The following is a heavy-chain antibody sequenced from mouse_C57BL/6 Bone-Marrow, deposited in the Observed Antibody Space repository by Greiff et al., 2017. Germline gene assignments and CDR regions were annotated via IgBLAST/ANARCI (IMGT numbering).Heavy chain of an antibody. CDR2: INPSSGYT. CDR1: GYTFTSYW. J-gene: IGHJ3*01. D-gene: IGHD3-2*02. CDR3: ARSCGSSGYGAY. V-gene: IGHV1-7*01. Sequence: VQLQQSVAELAKPGASVKLSCKASGYTFTSYWMHWVKQRPGQGLEWIGYINPSSGYTKYNQKFKDKATLTADTSSSTAYMQLSSLTYEDSAVYYCARSCGSSGYGAYWGQGTLVTVSA.